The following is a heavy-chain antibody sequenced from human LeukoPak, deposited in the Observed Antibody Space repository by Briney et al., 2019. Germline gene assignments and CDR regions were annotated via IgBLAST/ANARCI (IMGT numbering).Heavy chain of an antibody. Sequence: PGRSLRLSCAASGFTFSSYGMHWVRQAPGKGPEWVAVISYDGSNKYYADSVKGRFTISRDNSKNTLYLQMNSPRAEDTAVYYCAKDYYSAFDYWGQGTLVTVSS. CDR3: AKDYYSAFDY. CDR2: ISYDGSNK. CDR1: GFTFSSYG. V-gene: IGHV3-30*18. J-gene: IGHJ4*02. D-gene: IGHD4/OR15-4a*01.